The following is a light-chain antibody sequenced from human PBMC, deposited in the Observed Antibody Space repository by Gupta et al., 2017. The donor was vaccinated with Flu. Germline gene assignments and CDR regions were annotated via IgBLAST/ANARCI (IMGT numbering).Light chain of an antibody. CDR1: SSDVGGSNF. CDR3: CSNAGSYTYV. J-gene: IGLJ1*01. V-gene: IGLV2-11*01. CDR2: DVS. Sequence: QSALTQPRSVSGSPGQSVTISYTGTSSDVGGSNFVSWYQQHPGKAPKLMLYDVSKRPSGVPDRFSGSKSGNTASLTISGLQAEDEADYYCCSNAGSYTYVFGTETKVTVL.